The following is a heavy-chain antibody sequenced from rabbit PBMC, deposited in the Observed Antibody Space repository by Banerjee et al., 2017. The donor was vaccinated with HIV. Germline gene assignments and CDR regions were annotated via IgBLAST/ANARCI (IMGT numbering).Heavy chain of an antibody. D-gene: IGHD1-1*01. CDR2: IDSGSSGTT. CDR1: GFDFSSNA. V-gene: IGHV1S45*01. CDR3: ARHETGTSGWNFAL. J-gene: IGHJ4*01. Sequence: QQQLEESGGGLVQPEGSLTLTCKASGFDFSSNAMYWVRQAPGKGLEWIASIDSGSSGTTYYASWAKGRFTVSKASSTTVTLQGASLTAADTATYFCARHETGTSGWNFALWGPGTLVTVS.